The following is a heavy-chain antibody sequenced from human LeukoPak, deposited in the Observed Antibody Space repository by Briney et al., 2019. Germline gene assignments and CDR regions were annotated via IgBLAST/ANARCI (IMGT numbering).Heavy chain of an antibody. V-gene: IGHV3-74*01. CDR3: ARGGRFGELSSSL. Sequence: GGSLRLSCAASGFTVSRNYMSWVRQAPGKGLAWVSRINTDGSSTTYADSVKGRFTIFRDNARNTLYLQMNSLRADDTALYFCARGGRFGELSSSLWGQGTLVTVSS. D-gene: IGHD3-10*01. J-gene: IGHJ4*02. CDR1: GFTVSRNY. CDR2: INTDGSST.